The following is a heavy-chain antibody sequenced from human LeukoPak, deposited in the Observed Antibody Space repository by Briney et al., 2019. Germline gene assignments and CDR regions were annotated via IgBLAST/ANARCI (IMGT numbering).Heavy chain of an antibody. J-gene: IGHJ4*02. CDR3: ARDDSSGGEDY. D-gene: IGHD6-19*01. CDR1: GGSISSNY. CDR2: IYSGGST. Sequence: ETLSLTCTVSGGSISSNYMSWVRQAPGKGLEWVSVIYSGGSTYYADSVKGRFTISRDNSKNTLYLQMNSLRAEDTAVYYCARDDSSGGEDYWGQGTLVTVSS. V-gene: IGHV3-53*01.